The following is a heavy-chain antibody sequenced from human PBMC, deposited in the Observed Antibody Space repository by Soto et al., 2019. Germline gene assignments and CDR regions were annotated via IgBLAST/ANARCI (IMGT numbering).Heavy chain of an antibody. CDR2: INPNSGGT. CDR3: ARFPYCCGGSCPLSYF. D-gene: IGHD2-15*01. CDR1: GYTFTGYY. Sequence: ASLQVSCKASGYTFTGYYMHWVRQAPGQGLEWMGWINPNSGGTNYAQKFQGRVTMTRETSISTAYMELRRLRSDDTAVYYCARFPYCCGGSCPLSYFWAQGSLVTGSS. J-gene: IGHJ4*02. V-gene: IGHV1-2*02.